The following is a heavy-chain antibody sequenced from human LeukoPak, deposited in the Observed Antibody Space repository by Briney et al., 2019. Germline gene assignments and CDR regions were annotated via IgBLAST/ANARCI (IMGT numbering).Heavy chain of an antibody. CDR2: IYTSGST. CDR3: ARAVSGYSSGWMIGAFDI. D-gene: IGHD6-19*01. V-gene: IGHV4-61*02. CDR1: VGSISIGSYY. Sequence: PSETLSLTCTVPVGSISIGSYYWRWIRQPAGEGLELIECIYTSGSTSYNPSLQSRVTISVGTSKNQFPLKLSSVTAADTAVYYCARAVSGYSSGWMIGAFDIWGQGTMVTVSS. J-gene: IGHJ3*02.